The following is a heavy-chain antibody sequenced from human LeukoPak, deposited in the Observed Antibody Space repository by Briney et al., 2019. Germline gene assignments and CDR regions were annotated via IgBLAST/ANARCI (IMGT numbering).Heavy chain of an antibody. CDR1: GYTFTGYY. V-gene: IGHV1-2*02. CDR3: ARAIGFRGPQRGAKEGDY. Sequence: ASVKVSCKASGYTFTGYYMHWVRRAPGQGLEWMGWINPNSGGTNYAQKFQGRVTMTRDTSISTAYMELSRLRSDDTAVYYCARAIGFRGPQRGAKEGDYWGQGTLVTVSS. J-gene: IGHJ4*02. CDR2: INPNSGGT. D-gene: IGHD4/OR15-4a*01.